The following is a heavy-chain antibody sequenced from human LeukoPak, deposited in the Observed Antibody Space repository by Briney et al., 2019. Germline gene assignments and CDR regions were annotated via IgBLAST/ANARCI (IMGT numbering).Heavy chain of an antibody. J-gene: IGHJ3*02. CDR1: GYTFTSYY. D-gene: IGHD5-24*01. V-gene: IGHV1-2*04. Sequence: ASVKVSCKASGYTFTSYYMHWVRQAPGQGLEWMGWINPNSGGTNYAQKFQGWVTMTRDTSISTAYMELSRLRSDDTAVYYCARAEMATIASGAAFDIWGQGTMVTVSS. CDR2: INPNSGGT. CDR3: ARAEMATIASGAAFDI.